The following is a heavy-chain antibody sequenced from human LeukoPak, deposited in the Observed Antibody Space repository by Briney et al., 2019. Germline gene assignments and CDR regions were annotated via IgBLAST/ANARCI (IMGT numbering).Heavy chain of an antibody. CDR2: INHSGYT. V-gene: IGHV4-34*01. J-gene: IGHJ4*02. CDR3: SRQVVGNDY. D-gene: IGHD3-22*01. Sequence: SETLSLTCAVYGESSFSSYYWSWIRQTPGGALEWIGEINHSGYTKYNPSLKGRVTLSIDTSKNQFSLRLNSVTAADTAVYYCSRQVVGNDYWGQGTLVTVSA. CDR1: GESSFSSYY.